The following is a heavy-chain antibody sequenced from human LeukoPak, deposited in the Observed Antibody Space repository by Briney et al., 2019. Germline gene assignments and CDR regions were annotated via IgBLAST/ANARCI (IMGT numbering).Heavy chain of an antibody. V-gene: IGHV1-24*01. J-gene: IGHJ4*02. D-gene: IGHD3-22*01. CDR1: GYTLTELS. CDR3: ATVRGYYDSFSPVALDY. Sequence: ASVKVSCKVSGYTLTELSMHWVGQAPGKGLEWMGGFDPEDGETIYAQKFQGRVTMTEDTSTDTAYMELSSLRSEDTAVYYCATVRGYYDSFSPVALDYWGQGTLVTVSS. CDR2: FDPEDGET.